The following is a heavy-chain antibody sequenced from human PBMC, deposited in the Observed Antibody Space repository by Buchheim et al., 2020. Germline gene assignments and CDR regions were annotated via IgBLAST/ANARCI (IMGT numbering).Heavy chain of an antibody. CDR3: ARDQTAVAGTGTYYYYYGMDV. J-gene: IGHJ6*02. CDR2: IYYSGST. V-gene: IGHV4-59*01. Sequence: QVQLQESGPGLVKPSETLSLTCTVSGGSISSYYWSWIRQPPGKGLEWIGYIYYSGSTNYNPSLKSRVTISVDTSKKQLSLKLSSVTAADTAVYYCARDQTAVAGTGTYYYYYGMDVWGQGTT. CDR1: GGSISSYY. D-gene: IGHD6-19*01.